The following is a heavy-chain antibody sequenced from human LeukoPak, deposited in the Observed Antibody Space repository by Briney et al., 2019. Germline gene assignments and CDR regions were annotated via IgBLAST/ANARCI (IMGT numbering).Heavy chain of an antibody. V-gene: IGHV3-7*01. CDR1: GFTFSSYW. J-gene: IGHJ6*03. D-gene: IGHD5-18*01. Sequence: PGGSLRLSCAASGFTFSSYWMSWVRQAPGKGLEWVANIKQDGSEKYYVDSVKGRFTISRDNAKNSLYLQMNSLRAEDTAVYYCARAVDTAMVRRYYYYYYYMDVWGKGTTVTVSS. CDR2: IKQDGSEK. CDR3: ARAVDTAMVRRYYYYYYYMDV.